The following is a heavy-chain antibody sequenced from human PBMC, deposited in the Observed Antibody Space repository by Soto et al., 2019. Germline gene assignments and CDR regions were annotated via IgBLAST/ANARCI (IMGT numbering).Heavy chain of an antibody. Sequence: QVQLVESGGGVVQPGRSLRLSCAASGFTFSSYAMHWVRQAPGKGLEWVAGISYDGSNKYYAASVKGRFTISRDNSKNTLYLQMKSLRADDAAVYYCASTLDVWGQGTTVTVSS. CDR1: GFTFSSYA. J-gene: IGHJ6*02. V-gene: IGHV3-30-3*01. CDR3: ASTLDV. CDR2: ISYDGSNK.